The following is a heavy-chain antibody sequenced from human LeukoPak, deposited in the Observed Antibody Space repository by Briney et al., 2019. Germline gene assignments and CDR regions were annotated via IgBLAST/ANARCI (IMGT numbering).Heavy chain of an antibody. CDR1: GGSISNYY. J-gene: IGHJ4*02. CDR3: ARHRYRTIFGVVTWGFDY. V-gene: IGHV4-59*12. Sequence: SETLSLTCTVSGGSISNYYWSWIRQPPGKGLEWIGYIYYSGSTNYNPSLKSRVTISVDTSKNQFSLKLSSVTAADTAVYYCARHRYRTIFGVVTWGFDYWGQGTLVTVSS. D-gene: IGHD3-3*01. CDR2: IYYSGST.